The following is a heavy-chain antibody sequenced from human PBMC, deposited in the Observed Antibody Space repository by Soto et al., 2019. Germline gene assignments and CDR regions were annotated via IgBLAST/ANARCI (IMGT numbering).Heavy chain of an antibody. CDR2: ISIGGSP. J-gene: IGHJ6*01. V-gene: IGHV4-59*13. D-gene: IGHD2-2*01. Sequence: SETLSLTCNVSGGSICTCYSYWSRQSQAKGLGWMGYISIGGSPNYNPSPKSHVTISVDTSKKQVSLKLSYVSAADTARYFCAGYCSGSICHEDHYFALEVWGQGTTGTSPQ. CDR1: GGSICTCY. CDR3: AGYCSGSICHEDHYFALEV.